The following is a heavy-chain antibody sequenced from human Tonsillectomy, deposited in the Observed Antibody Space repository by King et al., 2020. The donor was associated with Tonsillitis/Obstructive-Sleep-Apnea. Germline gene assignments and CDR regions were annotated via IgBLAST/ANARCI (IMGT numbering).Heavy chain of an antibody. V-gene: IGHV3-49*04. CDR1: GFTFGDYS. D-gene: IGHD3-16*02. CDR3: TRTPYVWGSDRYYYGLDV. Sequence: VQLVESGGGLKQPGRSLRLSCEGSGFTFGDYSMTWVRQAPGRGLEWVGLIRSKAYGGTTEYAASVKGRFTMSRDDSKSTAYLQMNSLKIEDTAVYYCTRTPYVWGSDRYYYGLDVWGQGTTVTVSS. J-gene: IGHJ6*02. CDR2: IRSKAYGGTT.